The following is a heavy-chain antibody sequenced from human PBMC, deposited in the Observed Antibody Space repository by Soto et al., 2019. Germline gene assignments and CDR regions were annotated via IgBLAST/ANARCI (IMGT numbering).Heavy chain of an antibody. CDR3: AKRDVNYDGYYYGMDV. CDR1: GFTFSSYA. CDR2: ISGSGGST. V-gene: IGHV3-23*01. J-gene: IGHJ6*02. D-gene: IGHD5-12*01. Sequence: EVQLLESGGGLVQPGGSLRLSCAASGFTFSSYAMSWVRQAPGKGLEWVSAISGSGGSTYYADSVKGRFTISRDNSKNTLYLQMNSLRADDTAVYYCAKRDVNYDGYYYGMDVWGQGTTVTVSS.